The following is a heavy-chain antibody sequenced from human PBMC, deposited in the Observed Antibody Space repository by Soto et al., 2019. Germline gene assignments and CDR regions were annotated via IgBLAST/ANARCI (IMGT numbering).Heavy chain of an antibody. J-gene: IGHJ6*02. D-gene: IGHD5-18*01. CDR2: IYYSGST. Sequence: SETLSLTCTVSGGSISSSSYYWGWIRQPPGKGLEWIGNIYYSGSTYYNPSLKSRVTISVDTSKNQFSLKLSSVTAADTAVYYCARDWRYSYGTVLNYYGMDVWGQGTTVTVSS. V-gene: IGHV4-39*07. CDR3: ARDWRYSYGTVLNYYGMDV. CDR1: GGSISSSSYY.